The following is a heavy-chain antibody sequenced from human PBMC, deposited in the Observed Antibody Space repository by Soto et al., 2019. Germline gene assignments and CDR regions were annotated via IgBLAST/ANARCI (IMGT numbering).Heavy chain of an antibody. CDR1: GGSISSSSYY. V-gene: IGHV4-39*01. D-gene: IGHD2-2*01. CDR2: IYYSGST. CDR3: ARHVDCSSTSCYGDNNWFDP. J-gene: IGHJ5*02. Sequence: TSETLSLTCTVSGGSISSSSYYWGWIRQPPGKGLEWIGSIYYSGSTYYNPSLKSRVTISVDTSKNQFSLKLSSVTAADTAVYYCARHVDCSSTSCYGDNNWFDPWGQGTLVTVSS.